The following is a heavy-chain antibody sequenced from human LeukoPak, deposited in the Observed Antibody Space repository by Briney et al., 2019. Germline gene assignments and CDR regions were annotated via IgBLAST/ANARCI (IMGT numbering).Heavy chain of an antibody. CDR3: ATAFLLLEWPLEYFDL. CDR1: GYTFTGYY. CDR2: INRNSGDT. J-gene: IGHJ2*01. V-gene: IGHV1-2*02. D-gene: IGHD3-3*01. Sequence: GASVKVSCKASGYTFTGYYIHWVRQAPGQGLEWMGWINRNSGDTNYAPRFQGRGSMTRDTSINTAYMDMSMLRSDDTAVYYCATAFLLLEWPLEYFDLWGRDTLVTVSS.